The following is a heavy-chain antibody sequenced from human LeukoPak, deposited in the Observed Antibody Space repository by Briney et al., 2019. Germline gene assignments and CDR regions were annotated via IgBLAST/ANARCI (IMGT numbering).Heavy chain of an antibody. J-gene: IGHJ3*02. CDR1: GFSFHSYA. Sequence: GGSLRLSCAASGFSFHSYAMTWVRQAPGEGLEWVAGIGGSGVSTHYADSVKGRFTISRDNSKNTLHVQMNSLKAEDTAVYYCAKIIDYGALDACDIWGQGTMVTVSS. CDR2: IGGSGVST. D-gene: IGHD4-17*01. V-gene: IGHV3-23*01. CDR3: AKIIDYGALDACDI.